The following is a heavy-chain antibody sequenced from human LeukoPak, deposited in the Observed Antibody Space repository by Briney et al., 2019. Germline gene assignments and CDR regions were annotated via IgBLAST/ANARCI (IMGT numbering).Heavy chain of an antibody. V-gene: IGHV3-9*01. CDR3: AKDIETTVTTSYFDY. CDR2: ISWNSGSI. D-gene: IGHD4-17*01. J-gene: IGHJ4*02. CDR1: GFTFDDYA. Sequence: GGSLRLSCAASGFTFDDYAMHWVRQAPGKGLEWVSGISWNSGSIGYADSVKGRLTISRDNAKNSLYLQMNSLRAEDTALYYCAKDIETTVTTSYFDYWGQGTLVTVSS.